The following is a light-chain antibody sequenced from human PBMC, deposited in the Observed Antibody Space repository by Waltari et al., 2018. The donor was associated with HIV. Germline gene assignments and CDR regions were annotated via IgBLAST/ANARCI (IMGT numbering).Light chain of an antibody. CDR3: QQYGGSSFT. CDR1: QSVSNNY. J-gene: IGKJ3*01. V-gene: IGKV3-20*01. CDR2: GAS. Sequence: EMVLTQSPGTLSLSPGERATLSCRASQSVSNNYLAWYQQKPAQAPRLLIDGASSRATGIPDRFSGSGSGTDFTFTISRLEPEDFAVYYCQQYGGSSFTFGPGTKVDIK.